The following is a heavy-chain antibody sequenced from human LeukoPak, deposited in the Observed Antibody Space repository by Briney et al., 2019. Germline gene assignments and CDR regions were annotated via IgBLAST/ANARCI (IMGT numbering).Heavy chain of an antibody. J-gene: IGHJ4*02. CDR2: LVYDERS. Sequence: GGSQRLSCAASGFTFSSYGMHWVRQAPGKGLEWVARLVYDERSDYANSVKGRFSISRDNSKNTLFLDMSDLRVEDTAVYYCARDLSAAFDFWGQGVLVTVSS. V-gene: IGHV3-33*01. CDR1: GFTFSSYG. D-gene: IGHD6-19*01. CDR3: ARDLSAAFDF.